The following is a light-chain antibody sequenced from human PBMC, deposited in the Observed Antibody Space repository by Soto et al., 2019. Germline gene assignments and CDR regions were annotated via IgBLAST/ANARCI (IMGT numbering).Light chain of an antibody. V-gene: IGLV2-14*01. CDR2: EVS. CDR1: STDIGDYNY. J-gene: IGLJ1*01. Sequence: QSALTQPASVSGSPGQSITISCTGTSTDIGDYNYVSWFQRHPGKAPKLMIYEVSYRPSGVSHRFSGSKSGNTASLTISGLQAEDKADYYCSSYTSSNTRFVFGTGTKVTVL. CDR3: SSYTSSNTRFV.